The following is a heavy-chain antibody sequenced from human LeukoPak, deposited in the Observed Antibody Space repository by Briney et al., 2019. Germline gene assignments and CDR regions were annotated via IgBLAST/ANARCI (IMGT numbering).Heavy chain of an antibody. CDR3: ARDRGTFGSYPHDY. CDR2: LSGSGITT. V-gene: IGHV3-23*01. D-gene: IGHD1-26*01. Sequence: PGGSLRLSCAASGFTFSNSAMSWVRQAPGKGLEWVSTLSGSGITTYYADSVKGRFTISRDNAKNSLYLQMNSLRAEDTAVYYCARDRGTFGSYPHDYWGQGTLVTVSS. J-gene: IGHJ4*02. CDR1: GFTFSNSA.